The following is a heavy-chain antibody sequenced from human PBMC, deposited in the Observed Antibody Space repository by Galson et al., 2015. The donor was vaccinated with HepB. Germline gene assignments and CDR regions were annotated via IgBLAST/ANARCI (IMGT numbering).Heavy chain of an antibody. CDR2: IYYSGST. D-gene: IGHD6-13*01. V-gene: IGHV4-31*03. CDR1: GGSISSGGYY. Sequence: TLSLTCTVSGGSISSGGYYWSWIRQHPGKGLEWIGYIYYSGSTYYNPSLKSRVTISVDTSKNQFSLKLSSVTAADTAVYYCARGARVAAAGQTEYFQHWGQGTLVTVSS. CDR3: ARGARVAAAGQTEYFQH. J-gene: IGHJ1*01.